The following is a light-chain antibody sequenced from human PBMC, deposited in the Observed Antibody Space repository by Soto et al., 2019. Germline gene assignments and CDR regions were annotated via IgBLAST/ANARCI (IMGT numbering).Light chain of an antibody. CDR3: SSYAGSNMGV. V-gene: IGLV2-8*01. J-gene: IGLJ1*01. Sequence: QSVLTQPPSASGSPGQSVTISCTGTSSDVGGYNYVSWYQQHPGKAPKLMIYEVSKRPSGVPDRFSGSKSGNTASLTVSGLQAEDEADYYCSSYAGSNMGVFGTGTKVPS. CDR1: SSDVGGYNY. CDR2: EVS.